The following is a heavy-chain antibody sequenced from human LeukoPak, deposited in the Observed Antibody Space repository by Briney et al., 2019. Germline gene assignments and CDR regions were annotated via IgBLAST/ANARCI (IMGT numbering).Heavy chain of an antibody. CDR2: ISYDGSNK. Sequence: GGSLRLSCAASGFTFSSYAMHWVRQAPGKGLEWVAVISYDGSNKYYADSVKGRFTISRDNSKNTLYLQMNSLRAEDTAVYYCASGRKVGATNFDYWGQGTLVTVSS. D-gene: IGHD1-26*01. V-gene: IGHV3-30-3*01. CDR1: GFTFSSYA. CDR3: ASGRKVGATNFDY. J-gene: IGHJ4*02.